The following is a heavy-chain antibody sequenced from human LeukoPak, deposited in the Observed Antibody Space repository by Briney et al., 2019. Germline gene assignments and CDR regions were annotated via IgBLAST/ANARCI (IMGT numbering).Heavy chain of an antibody. V-gene: IGHV4-59*01. Sequence: PSETLSLTCTVSGGSISSYYWSWIRQPPGKGLEWFGYIYYSGSTNYNPSLKSRVTISVDTSKNQFSLKLSSVTAADTAVYYCARAIGSGWWQYYFDYWGQGTLVTVSS. J-gene: IGHJ4*02. CDR1: GGSISSYY. CDR2: IYYSGST. CDR3: ARAIGSGWWQYYFDY. D-gene: IGHD6-19*01.